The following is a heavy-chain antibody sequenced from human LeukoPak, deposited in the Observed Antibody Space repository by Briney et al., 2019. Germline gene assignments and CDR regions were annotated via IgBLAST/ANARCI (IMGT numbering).Heavy chain of an antibody. CDR2: ISYDGSNK. Sequence: GGSLRLSCAASGFTFSSYGMHWVRQAPGKGLEWVAVISYDGSNKYYADSVKGRFTISRDNSKNTLYLQMNRLRAEDTAVYYCAKDNSGDFWSGDAFDIWGQGTMVTVSS. D-gene: IGHD3-3*01. J-gene: IGHJ3*02. CDR1: GFTFSSYG. V-gene: IGHV3-30*18. CDR3: AKDNSGDFWSGDAFDI.